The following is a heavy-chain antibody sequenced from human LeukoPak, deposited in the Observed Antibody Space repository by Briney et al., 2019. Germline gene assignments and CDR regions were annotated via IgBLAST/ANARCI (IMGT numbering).Heavy chain of an antibody. CDR1: GGSISSYY. Sequence: SETLSLTCTVSGGSISSYYWSWIRQPPGKGLEWIGYIYYNGSTNYNPSLKSRVTISLDTSKNQYSLKLSSVTAADTAVYYCARHGSYRYYFDYWGQGTLVTVSS. J-gene: IGHJ4*02. D-gene: IGHD3-10*01. CDR3: ARHGSYRYYFDY. V-gene: IGHV4-59*08. CDR2: IYYNGST.